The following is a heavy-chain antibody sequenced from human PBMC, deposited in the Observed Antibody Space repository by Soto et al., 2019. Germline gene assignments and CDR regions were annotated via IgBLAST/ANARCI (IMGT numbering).Heavy chain of an antibody. CDR1: GGTFSSYA. V-gene: IGHV1-69*13. J-gene: IGHJ3*02. CDR3: AYINRSRAFEI. Sequence: ASVKVSCKASGGTFSSYAISWVRQAPGQGLEWMGGIIPIFGTANYAQKFQGRVTITADESTSTAYMELSSLRSEDTAVYYCAYINRSRAFEIWGQGTMVTVSS. CDR2: IIPIFGTA.